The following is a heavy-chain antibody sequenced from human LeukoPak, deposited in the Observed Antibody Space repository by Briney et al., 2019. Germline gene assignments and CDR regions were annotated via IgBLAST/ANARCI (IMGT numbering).Heavy chain of an antibody. CDR1: GYTFTRNG. V-gene: IGHV1-69*06. J-gene: IGHJ4*02. Sequence: ASVKVSCKASGYTFTRNGICWVRQAPGQGLEWLGGIIPVFGTTTYAQKFQAKVTMTADKSTNTAYLEISSLTSDDTAVYYCARCSPGDSSNFYAVLQYWGQGTQVTVST. D-gene: IGHD3-22*01. CDR3: ARCSPGDSSNFYAVLQY. CDR2: IIPVFGTT.